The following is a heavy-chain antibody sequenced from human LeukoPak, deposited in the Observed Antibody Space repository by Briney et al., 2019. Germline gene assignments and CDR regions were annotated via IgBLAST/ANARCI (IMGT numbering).Heavy chain of an antibody. CDR3: ASGPVAGGMDV. J-gene: IGHJ6*02. V-gene: IGHV1-18*01. CDR2: ISAYNGNT. D-gene: IGHD6-19*01. Sequence: GASVKVSCKASGYTFTSYGISWVRQAPGQGLEWMGWISAYNGNTNYAQKFQGRVTITADESTSTAYMELSSLRSEDTAVYYCASGPVAGGMDVWGQGTTVTVSS. CDR1: GYTFTSYG.